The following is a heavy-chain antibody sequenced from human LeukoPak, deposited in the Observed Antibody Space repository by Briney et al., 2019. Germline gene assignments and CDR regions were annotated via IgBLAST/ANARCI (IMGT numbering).Heavy chain of an antibody. CDR3: ASDYGDYVGTDAFDI. Sequence: GGSLRLSCAAYGFTFSSYGMHWVRQAPGKGLEWVAVIWYDGSNKYYADSVKGRFTISRDNSKNTLYLQMNSLRAEGTAVYYCASDYGDYVGTDAFDIWGQGTMVTVSS. CDR1: GFTFSSYG. J-gene: IGHJ3*02. V-gene: IGHV3-33*01. D-gene: IGHD4-17*01. CDR2: IWYDGSNK.